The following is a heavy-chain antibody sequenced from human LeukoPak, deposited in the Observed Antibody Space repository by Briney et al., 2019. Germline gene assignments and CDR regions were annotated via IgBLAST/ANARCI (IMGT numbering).Heavy chain of an antibody. Sequence: GGSLRLSCAASGFTVSSNYMSWVRQALGKGVEWVSVIYSGGSTYYAKSVKGRFTISRDNSKNTLYLQINSLRAEDTAVYYCARGRGSVAGQVLVYWGQGTLVTVSS. J-gene: IGHJ4*02. D-gene: IGHD6-19*01. CDR3: ARGRGSVAGQVLVY. V-gene: IGHV3-66*01. CDR2: IYSGGST. CDR1: GFTVSSNY.